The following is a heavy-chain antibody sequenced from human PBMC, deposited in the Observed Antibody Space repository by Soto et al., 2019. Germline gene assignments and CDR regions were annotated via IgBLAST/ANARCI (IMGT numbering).Heavy chain of an antibody. J-gene: IGHJ6*01. D-gene: IGHD1-20*01. V-gene: IGHV1-69*01. CDR3: ARSGYNWDHGGPEYYYYGMDV. CDR2: IIPIFGTA. Sequence: QVQLVQSGAEVKKPGSSVKVSCKASGGTFSSYAISWVRQAPGQGLEWMGGIIPIFGTANYAQKFQGRVTITADESKSTAYRELSSLRSEATAVYYCARSGYNWDHGGPEYYYYGMDVWGQGTTVTVST. CDR1: GGTFSSYA.